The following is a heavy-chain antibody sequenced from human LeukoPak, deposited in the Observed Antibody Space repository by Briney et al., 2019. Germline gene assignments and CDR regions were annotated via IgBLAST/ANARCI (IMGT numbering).Heavy chain of an antibody. CDR3: ARDRGAARPMFGWFDP. CDR2: IKQDGSGK. CDR1: GFTFGSYW. V-gene: IGHV3-7*05. Sequence: GGSLRLSCAASGFTFGSYWMSWVRQAPGKGLEWVANIKQDGSGKYYVDSVKGRFTISRDNAKNSLYLQMNSLRAENTAVYYCARDRGAARPMFGWFDPWGQGTLVTVSS. J-gene: IGHJ5*02. D-gene: IGHD6-6*01.